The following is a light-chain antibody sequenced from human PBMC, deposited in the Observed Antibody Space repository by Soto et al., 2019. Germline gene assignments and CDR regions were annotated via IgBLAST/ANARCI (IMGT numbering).Light chain of an antibody. V-gene: IGKV1-39*01. CDR2: AAS. Sequence: DIQMTQSPSTLSASVGDRVTITCRASQSISSYVNWYQQKPGKAPKLLIYAASSLQSGVPSRFSGSGSGTDFTLTIGGLQPEEFATYYCQQSYSTPRTSGQGTKVDIK. J-gene: IGKJ1*01. CDR3: QQSYSTPRT. CDR1: QSISSY.